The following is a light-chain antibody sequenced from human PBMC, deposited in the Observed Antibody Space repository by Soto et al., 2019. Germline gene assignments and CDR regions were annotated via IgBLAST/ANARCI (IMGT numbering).Light chain of an antibody. V-gene: IGLV2-23*01. Sequence: QSALTQPASVSGSPGQSITISCTGTSSDVGSYNLVSWYQQHPGKAPKLMIYEGSKRPSGVSNRFSGSKSGNTASLTISGLQAEDEADYYCCSHAGSTTLGVFGGGTKVTVL. CDR3: CSHAGSTTLGV. CDR1: SSDVGSYNL. CDR2: EGS. J-gene: IGLJ2*01.